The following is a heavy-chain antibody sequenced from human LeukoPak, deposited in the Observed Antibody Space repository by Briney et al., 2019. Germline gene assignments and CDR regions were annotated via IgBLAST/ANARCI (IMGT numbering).Heavy chain of an antibody. Sequence: GASVKVSCKASGGTFSSYAISWVRQAPGQGLGWMGGIIPIFGTANYAQKFQGRVTITADESTSTAYMELSSLRSEDTAVYYCARDNSTSRADTIFGVVIIRVNYYYGMDVWGQGTTVTVSS. J-gene: IGHJ6*02. CDR2: IIPIFGTA. CDR3: ARDNSTSRADTIFGVVIIRVNYYYGMDV. D-gene: IGHD3-3*01. V-gene: IGHV1-69*13. CDR1: GGTFSSYA.